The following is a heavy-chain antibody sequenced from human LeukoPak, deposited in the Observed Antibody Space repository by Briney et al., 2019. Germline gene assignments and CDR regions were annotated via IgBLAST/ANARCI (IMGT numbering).Heavy chain of an antibody. CDR3: ARVRDYYDSSGYFLYYFDY. CDR1: GFTLSMYW. Sequence: PGGSLRLSCAASGFTLSMYWMHWVRQAPGKGLVWVSRINADGSGTGYADSVKGRFTISRDNAKNTLYLQMNSLRAEDTAVYYCARVRDYYDSSGYFLYYFDYWGQGTLVTVSS. J-gene: IGHJ4*02. CDR2: INADGSGT. V-gene: IGHV3-74*01. D-gene: IGHD3-22*01.